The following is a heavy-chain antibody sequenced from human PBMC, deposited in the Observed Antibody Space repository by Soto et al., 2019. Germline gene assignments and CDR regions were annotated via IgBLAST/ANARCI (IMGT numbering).Heavy chain of an antibody. D-gene: IGHD2-15*01. CDR2: IIPIFGTA. J-gene: IGHJ4*02. CDR3: ARQYSPGFDI. V-gene: IGHV1-69*13. Sequence: ASVKVSCKASGGTFSSYAISWVRQAPGQGLEWMGGIIPIFGTANYAQKFQGRVTITADESTSTAYMELSSLRSEDTAVYYCARQYSPGFDIWGQRTLVTVSS. CDR1: GGTFSSYA.